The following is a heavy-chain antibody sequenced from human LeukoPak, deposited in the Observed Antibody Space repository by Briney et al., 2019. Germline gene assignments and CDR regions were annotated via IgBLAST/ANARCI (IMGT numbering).Heavy chain of an antibody. V-gene: IGHV1-69*04. CDR1: GGTFSSYA. J-gene: IGHJ4*02. CDR2: IIPILGIA. D-gene: IGHD6-19*01. CDR3: ARGRLGSRGPIDY. Sequence: GASVKVSCKASGGTFSSYAISWVRQAPGQGLEWMGRIIPILGIANYAQKFQGRVTITADKSTSTAYMELSSLRSEDTAVYYCARGRLGSRGPIDYWGQGTLVTVSS.